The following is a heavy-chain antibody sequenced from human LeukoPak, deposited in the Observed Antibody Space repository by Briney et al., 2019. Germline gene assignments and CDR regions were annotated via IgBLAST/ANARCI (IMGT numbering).Heavy chain of an antibody. J-gene: IGHJ4*02. V-gene: IGHV3-7*01. CDR2: IKQDGSEK. CDR3: ASQSGSYSLDY. CDR1: GFTFSSYW. D-gene: IGHD1-26*01. Sequence: GGSLRLSCAASGFTFSSYWVSWARQAPGKGLEWVANIKQDGSEKYYVDSVKGRFTSSRDNAKNSLYLQMNSLRAEDTAVYYCASQSGSYSLDYWGQGTLVTVSS.